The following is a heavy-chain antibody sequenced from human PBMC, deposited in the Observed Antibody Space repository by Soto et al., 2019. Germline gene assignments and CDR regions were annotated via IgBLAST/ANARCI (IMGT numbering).Heavy chain of an antibody. Sequence: PSLSISRPWALCPRSLRGCYWSWIRQPPGKGLEWIGESNHSGSTNSNPSLKSRVTISVDTSKNQFSLKLSSVTAADTAVYYCARAHYYDSSGSLLDYWGQGTLVTVSS. D-gene: IGHD3-22*01. CDR3: ARAHYYDSSGSLLDY. J-gene: IGHJ4*02. CDR2: SNHSGST. V-gene: IGHV4-34*01. CDR1: PRSLRGCY.